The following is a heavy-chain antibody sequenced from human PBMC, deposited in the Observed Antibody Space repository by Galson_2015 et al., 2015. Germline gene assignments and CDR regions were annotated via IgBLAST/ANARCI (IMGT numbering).Heavy chain of an antibody. V-gene: IGHV2-70*04. Sequence: PALVKPTQTLTLTCTFSGFSLSTSGMRVSWIRQPPGKALEWLARIDWDDDKFSSTSLKTRLTISKDTSKNQVVLTMTNMDPVDTATYYCTLFGWSERLLWFGELSGAFDIWGQGTMVTVSS. CDR2: IDWDDDK. CDR1: GFSLSTSGMR. D-gene: IGHD3-10*01. CDR3: TLFGWSERLLWFGELSGAFDI. J-gene: IGHJ3*02.